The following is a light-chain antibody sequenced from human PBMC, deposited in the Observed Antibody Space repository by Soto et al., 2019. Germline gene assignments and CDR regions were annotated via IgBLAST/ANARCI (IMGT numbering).Light chain of an antibody. CDR2: GAS. J-gene: IGKJ3*01. CDR1: QSVSSSY. CDR3: QQYGSSPFT. V-gene: IGKV3-20*01. Sequence: VLTQSPGTLSLSPGEGATLSCRASQSVSSSYLAWYQLKPGQAPRLLIYGASSRATGIPDRFSGSGSGTDFTLTITGLEPEDFAVYYCQQYGSSPFTFGHGTKVDIK.